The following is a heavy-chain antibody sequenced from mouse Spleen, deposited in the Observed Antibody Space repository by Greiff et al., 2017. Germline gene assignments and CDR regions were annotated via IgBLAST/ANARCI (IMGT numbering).Heavy chain of an antibody. J-gene: IGHJ3*01. CDR3: ARKEGYGPFAY. D-gene: IGHD1-1*02. Sequence: QVQLKQPGAELVKPGASVKLSCKASGYTFTSYWMHWVKQRPGQGLEWIGMIHPNSGSTNYNEKFKSKATLTVHKSSSTAYMQLSSLTSEDSAVYFCARKEGYGPFAYWGQGTLVTVSA. CDR2: IHPNSGST. V-gene: IGHV1-64*01. CDR1: GYTFTSYW.